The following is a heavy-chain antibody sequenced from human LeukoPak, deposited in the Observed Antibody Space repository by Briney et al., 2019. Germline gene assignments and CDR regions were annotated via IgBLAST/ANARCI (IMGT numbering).Heavy chain of an antibody. CDR2: IIPIFGTA. CDR3: ARGQSYDYVWGSYRYMSDWFDP. V-gene: IGHV1-69*13. J-gene: IGHJ5*02. CDR1: GGTFSSYA. D-gene: IGHD3-16*02. Sequence: ASVKVSCKASGGTFSSYAISWVRQAPGQGLEWMGGIIPIFGTANYAQKFQGRVTITADESTSTAYMELSSLRSEDTAVYYCARGQSYDYVWGSYRYMSDWFDPWGQGTLVTVSS.